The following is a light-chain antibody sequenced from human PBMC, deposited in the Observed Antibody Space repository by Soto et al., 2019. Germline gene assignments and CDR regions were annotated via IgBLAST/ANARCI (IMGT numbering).Light chain of an antibody. CDR1: QDITNY. CDR3: QQFHNLPYT. Sequence: DIQMTQSPSSLSASAGDRVTITCQASQDITNYLNWYQQKPGKAPKLLISDASKLEPEVPSRFSGSGSGTDFTFTISSLQPEDIATYYCQQFHNLPYTFGPGTKVEIK. V-gene: IGKV1-33*01. J-gene: IGKJ3*01. CDR2: DAS.